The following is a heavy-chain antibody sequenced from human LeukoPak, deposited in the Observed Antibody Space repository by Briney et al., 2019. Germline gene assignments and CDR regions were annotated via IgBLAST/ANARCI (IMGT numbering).Heavy chain of an antibody. D-gene: IGHD3-10*01. CDR3: ARGDGFMIRD. J-gene: IGHJ4*02. CDR1: GFTFSSYS. Sequence: AGSLRLSCAASGFTFSSYSMNWVRQAPGKGLEWVSSISSSSSYIYYADSVKGRFTISRDNSKNTLYLQMNSLRVEDTAVYYCARGDGFMIRDWGQGTPVTVSS. CDR2: ISSSSSYI. V-gene: IGHV3-21*01.